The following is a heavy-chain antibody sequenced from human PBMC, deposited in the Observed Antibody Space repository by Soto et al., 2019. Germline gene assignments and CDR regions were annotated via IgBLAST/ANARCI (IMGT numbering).Heavy chain of an antibody. Sequence: EVQLLESGGGLVQPGGSLSFSFEPSGSTFSGNAITWVRQAPGKGREWVSAIGGSGGSTYYADSVKGRFTISRDNSKNTLYLQMNSLRAEDTAVYYCAKDQGGSGDHFDYWGQGTLVTVSS. D-gene: IGHD2-15*01. CDR2: IGGSGGST. CDR3: AKDQGGSGDHFDY. CDR1: GSTFSGNA. V-gene: IGHV3-23*01. J-gene: IGHJ4*02.